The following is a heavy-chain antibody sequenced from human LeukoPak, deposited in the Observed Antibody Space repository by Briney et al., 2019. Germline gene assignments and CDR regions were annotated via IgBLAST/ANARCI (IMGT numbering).Heavy chain of an antibody. CDR3: ARVSFQAQQLVFYYYYYYMDV. D-gene: IGHD6-13*01. CDR2: ISSSGSTI. J-gene: IGHJ6*03. V-gene: IGHV3-11*01. Sequence: GGSLRLSCAAPGFTFSDYYMSWIRQAPGKGLEWVSYISSSGSTIYYADSVKGRFTISRDNAKNSLYLQMNSLRAEDTAVYYCARVSFQAQQLVFYYYYYYMDVWGKGTTVTVSS. CDR1: GFTFSDYY.